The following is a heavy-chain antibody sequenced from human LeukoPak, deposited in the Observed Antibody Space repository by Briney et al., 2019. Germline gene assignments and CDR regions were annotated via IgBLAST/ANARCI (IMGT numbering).Heavy chain of an antibody. V-gene: IGHV3-21*01. CDR3: ARAGRGYSYGYDFDY. CDR2: ISSSSSYI. D-gene: IGHD5-18*01. Sequence: GGSLRLSCAASGFTFSSYSMNWVRQAPGKGLEWVSSISSSSSYIYYADSVKGRLTISRDNAKNSLYLQMNSLRAEDTAVYYCARAGRGYSYGYDFDYWGQGTLVTVSS. CDR1: GFTFSSYS. J-gene: IGHJ4*02.